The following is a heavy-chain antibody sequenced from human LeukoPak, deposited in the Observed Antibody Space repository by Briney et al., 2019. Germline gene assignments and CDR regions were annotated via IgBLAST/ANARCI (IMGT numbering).Heavy chain of an antibody. Sequence: PGGSLRLSCAASGFTFDDYAMHWVRQAPGKGLEWVSGISWNSGSIGYADSVKGRFTISRDNSKNTLYLQMNSLRAEDTAVYYCARSSGPKYYFDYWGQGTLVTVSS. J-gene: IGHJ4*02. V-gene: IGHV3-9*01. D-gene: IGHD1-1*01. CDR2: ISWNSGSI. CDR3: ARSSGPKYYFDY. CDR1: GFTFDDYA.